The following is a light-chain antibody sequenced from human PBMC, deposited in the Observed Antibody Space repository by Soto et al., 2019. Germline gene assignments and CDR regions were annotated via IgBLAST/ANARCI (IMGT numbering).Light chain of an antibody. V-gene: IGLV2-11*01. J-gene: IGLJ3*02. CDR3: QSYDSSLRGV. CDR1: NSDIGIYNY. Sequence: QSVLTQPRSVSGSPGQSVTISCTGSNSDIGIYNYVSWYQQHPGKAPKLIIEDVNGRPSGVPDRFSGSKFGNMASLTISGLQPEDEADYYCQSYDSSLRGVFGGGTKLTVL. CDR2: DVN.